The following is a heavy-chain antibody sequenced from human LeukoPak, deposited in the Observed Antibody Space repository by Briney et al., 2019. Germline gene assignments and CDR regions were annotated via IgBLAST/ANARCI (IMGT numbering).Heavy chain of an antibody. J-gene: IGHJ6*03. CDR1: GGSGSSDS. D-gene: IGHD5-18*01. V-gene: IGHV4-59*02. Sequence: SVTLSLTCTVSGGSGSSDSGSWLRRPPGQGLEWIGYISYSGSTSYNPFLESRVTISVDPSKNQFFLRLRSVATADTAVYYCARRTRSFSYTYGDADYYYYMDVWGKEATVIVS. CDR3: ARRTRSFSYTYGDADYYYYMDV. CDR2: ISYSGST.